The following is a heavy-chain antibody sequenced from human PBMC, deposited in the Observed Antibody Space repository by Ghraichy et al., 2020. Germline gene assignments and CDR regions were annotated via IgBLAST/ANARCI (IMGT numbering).Heavy chain of an antibody. CDR2: IYYSGST. Sequence: SETLSLTCTVSGGSISSSSYYWGWIRQPPGKGLEWIGSIYYSGSTYYNPSLKSRVTISVDTSKNQFSLKLSSVTAADTAVYYCARPRITMIDDAFDIWGQGTMVTVSS. V-gene: IGHV4-39*01. CDR3: ARPRITMIDDAFDI. J-gene: IGHJ3*02. D-gene: IGHD3-22*01. CDR1: GGSISSSSYY.